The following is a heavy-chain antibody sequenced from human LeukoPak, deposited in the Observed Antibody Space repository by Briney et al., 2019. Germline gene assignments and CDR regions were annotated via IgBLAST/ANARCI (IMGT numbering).Heavy chain of an antibody. D-gene: IGHD4-17*01. CDR2: IYYSGST. CDR1: GGSISSYY. CDR3: AGEGTTVTHDDAFDI. Sequence: SETLSLTCTVSGGSISSYYWSWIRQPPGKGLEWIGYIYYSGSTNYNPSLKSRATISVDTSKNQFSLKLSSVTAADTAVYYCAGEGTTVTHDDAFDIWGQGTMVTVSS. V-gene: IGHV4-59*01. J-gene: IGHJ3*02.